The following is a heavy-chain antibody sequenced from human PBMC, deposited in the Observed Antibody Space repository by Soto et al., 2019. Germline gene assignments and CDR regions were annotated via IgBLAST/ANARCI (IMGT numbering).Heavy chain of an antibody. Sequence: PSETLSLTCTVSGGSISSYYWSWIRQPPGKGLEWIGYIYYSGSTNYNPSLKSRVTISVDTSKNQFSLKLSSVTAADTAVYYCARDPGILGSSNWFDPWGQGTLVTSPQ. CDR1: GGSISSYY. CDR3: ARDPGILGSSNWFDP. J-gene: IGHJ5*02. CDR2: IYYSGST. V-gene: IGHV4-59*01. D-gene: IGHD1-20*01.